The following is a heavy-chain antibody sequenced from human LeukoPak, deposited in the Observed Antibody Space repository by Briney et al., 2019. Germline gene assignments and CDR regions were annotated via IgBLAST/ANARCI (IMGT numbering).Heavy chain of an antibody. V-gene: IGHV4-34*01. D-gene: IGHD1-26*01. J-gene: IGHJ3*02. CDR3: AREDFGVGAIDAFDI. CDR1: GGSFSGYY. Sequence: SETLSLTCAVYGGSFSGYYWSWIRQPPGKGLEWIGEINHSGSTNYNPSLKSRVTISVDTSKNQFSLKLSSVTAADTAVYYCAREDFGVGAIDAFDIWGQGTMVTVSS. CDR2: INHSGST.